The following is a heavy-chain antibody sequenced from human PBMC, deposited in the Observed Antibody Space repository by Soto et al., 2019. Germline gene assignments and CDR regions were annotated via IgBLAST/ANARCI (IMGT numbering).Heavy chain of an antibody. CDR1: GFTFSSYS. CDR2: ISRSSYYI. Sequence: EVQLVESGGGLVKPGGSLRLSCAASGFTFSSYSMNWVRQAPGKGLECVSPISRSSYYIYYADSMKGRFTISRDNAKNSLYLQMNSLRAEDTAIYYCARVPSPTKFGPYYFDYWGQGTLVTVSS. CDR3: ARVPSPTKFGPYYFDY. V-gene: IGHV3-21*01. D-gene: IGHD3-9*01. J-gene: IGHJ4*02.